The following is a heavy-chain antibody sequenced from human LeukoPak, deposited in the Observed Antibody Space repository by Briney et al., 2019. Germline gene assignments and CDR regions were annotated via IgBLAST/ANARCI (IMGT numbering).Heavy chain of an antibody. Sequence: PGGSLRLSCAASGFTFTNYWMHWVRHTPGKGLVWASRLNRDGSTATYAESVKGRFTISRDNARNTVYLQMNSLRAEDTAVYYCAREQYFDNSFDYWGQGTLVTVSS. J-gene: IGHJ4*02. V-gene: IGHV3-74*01. CDR2: LNRDGSTA. CDR1: GFTFTNYW. D-gene: IGHD3-22*01. CDR3: AREQYFDNSFDY.